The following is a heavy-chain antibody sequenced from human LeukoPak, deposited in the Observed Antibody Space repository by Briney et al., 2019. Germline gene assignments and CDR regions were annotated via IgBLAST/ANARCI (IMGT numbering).Heavy chain of an antibody. Sequence: PSETLSLTCAVYGGSFSGYYWSWIRQPPGKGLEWIGEINHSGSTNNNLSLKSRVTISVDTSKNQFSLKLSSVTAADTAVYYCARTLYGGGDYWGQGTLVTVSS. D-gene: IGHD4-23*01. CDR1: GGSFSGYY. J-gene: IGHJ4*02. CDR3: ARTLYGGGDY. CDR2: INHSGST. V-gene: IGHV4-34*01.